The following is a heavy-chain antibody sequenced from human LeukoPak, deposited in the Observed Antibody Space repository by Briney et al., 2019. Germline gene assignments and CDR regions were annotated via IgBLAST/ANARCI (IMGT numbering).Heavy chain of an antibody. CDR1: GYTFTGYY. Sequence: ASVKVSCKASGYTFTGYYMHWVRQAPGEGLEWMGWINPNSGGTNYAQKFQGRFTMTRAMPSRTAYMEWSTLRSDDTAGYYCARKGPSSGQHFDYWGQGAMVTVSS. V-gene: IGHV1-2*02. D-gene: IGHD6-19*01. J-gene: IGHJ4*02. CDR2: INPNSGGT. CDR3: ARKGPSSGQHFDY.